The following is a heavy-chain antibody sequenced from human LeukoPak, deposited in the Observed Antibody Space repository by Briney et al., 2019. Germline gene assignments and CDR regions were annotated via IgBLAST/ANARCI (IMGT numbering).Heavy chain of an antibody. V-gene: IGHV1-46*01. D-gene: IGHD1-20*01. CDR1: GYTFTSYY. Sequence: ASVKVSCKASGYTFTSYYMHWVRQAPGQGLEGMGIINPSGGSTSYAQKFQGRVTMTRDTSTSTVYMELSSLRSEDTAVYYCARLTGGLVDAFDIWGQGTMVTVSS. J-gene: IGHJ3*02. CDR3: ARLTGGLVDAFDI. CDR2: INPSGGST.